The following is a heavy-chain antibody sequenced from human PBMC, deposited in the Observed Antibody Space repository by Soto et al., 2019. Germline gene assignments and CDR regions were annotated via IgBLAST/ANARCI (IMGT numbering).Heavy chain of an antibody. V-gene: IGHV3-72*01. CDR3: SRLEGA. CDR1: GLTFGDHY. J-gene: IGHJ5*02. D-gene: IGHD3-3*01. Sequence: EVQLVESGGGLVQPGGSLTLSCAVSGLTFGDHYMEWVRQAPGKGREWVARARNKAKGYSTDFAASVNGRFTISRDESKKSLNLQMNSLMTEDTAVYYCSRLEGAWGQGTLVIVSS. CDR2: ARNKAKGYST.